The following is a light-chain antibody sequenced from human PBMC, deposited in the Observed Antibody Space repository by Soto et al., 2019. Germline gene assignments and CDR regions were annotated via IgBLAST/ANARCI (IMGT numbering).Light chain of an antibody. J-gene: IGLJ2*01. Sequence: QSALTQPASMSGSPGQSITISCTGTSGDVGGYNYVSWYQQHPDKAPKLMIYDVTNRPSGVSNRFSGSKSGNTASLTISGLQAEDEADYYCSSYTSSATVVFGGGTKLTVL. V-gene: IGLV2-14*01. CDR3: SSYTSSATVV. CDR1: SGDVGGYNY. CDR2: DVT.